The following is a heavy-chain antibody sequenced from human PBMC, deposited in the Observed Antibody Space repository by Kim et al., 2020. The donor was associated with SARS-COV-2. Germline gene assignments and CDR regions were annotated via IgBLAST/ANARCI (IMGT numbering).Heavy chain of an antibody. J-gene: IGHJ5*02. CDR2: IGSSGRTI. V-gene: IGHV3-11*01. CDR3: LKGWFDP. Sequence: GGSLRLSCTASGFNFSDYYMSWIRQAPGKGLEWLTYIGSSGRTISYADSVKGRFTISRDNAKNSVYLQMNSLRVEDTAMYYCLKGWFDPWGQGTLVTVSS. CDR1: GFNFSDYY.